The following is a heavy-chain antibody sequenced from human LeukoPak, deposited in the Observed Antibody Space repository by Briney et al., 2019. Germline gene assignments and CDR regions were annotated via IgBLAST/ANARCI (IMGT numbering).Heavy chain of an antibody. D-gene: IGHD1-26*01. J-gene: IGHJ5*02. V-gene: IGHV1-3*01. Sequence: ASVKVSCRASGYIFTDYAILWVRQAPGQRLEWMGWINAGNGNTKYSQKFQGRVTITRDTSASTAYMELSSLRSEDTAVYYCARDPSGSLLSWFDPWGQGTLVTVSS. CDR1: GYIFTDYA. CDR3: ARDPSGSLLSWFDP. CDR2: INAGNGNT.